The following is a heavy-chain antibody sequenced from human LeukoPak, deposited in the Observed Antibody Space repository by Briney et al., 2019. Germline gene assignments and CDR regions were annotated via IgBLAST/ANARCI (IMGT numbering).Heavy chain of an antibody. CDR2: ISGYNGNT. V-gene: IGHV1-18*01. D-gene: IGHD3-9*01. Sequence: ASVKVSCKASGYTFTRYGISWVRQAPGQGLEWMGWISGYNGNTNYAQKLQGRVSMTADTSTSTAYMELRSLRSDDTAVYYCARDGPGSYYDILTGSGFDYWGQGTLVTVSS. J-gene: IGHJ4*02. CDR1: GYTFTRYG. CDR3: ARDGPGSYYDILTGSGFDY.